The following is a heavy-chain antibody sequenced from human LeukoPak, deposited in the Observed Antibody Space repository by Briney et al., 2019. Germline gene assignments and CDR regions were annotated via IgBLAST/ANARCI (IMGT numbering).Heavy chain of an antibody. D-gene: IGHD2-15*01. J-gene: IGHJ5*02. CDR3: ARAGYCSGGSCYVDWFDP. CDR2: INPNSGGT. V-gene: IGHV1-2*02. CDR1: GYTFTGYY. Sequence: ASVKVSCKASGYTFTGYYMHWVRQAPGQGLEWMGWINPNSGGTNYAQKFQGRVTMTRDTSISTAYMELSRLRSDDTAVYYCARAGYCSGGSCYVDWFDPWGQGTLVTVSS.